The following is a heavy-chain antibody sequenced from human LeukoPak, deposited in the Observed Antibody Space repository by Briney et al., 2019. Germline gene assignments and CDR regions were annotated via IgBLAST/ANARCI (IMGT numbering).Heavy chain of an antibody. V-gene: IGHV4-59*01. CDR3: ARMYSGTWYYFDY. D-gene: IGHD1-26*01. CDR2: FSYSGST. J-gene: IGHJ4*02. CDR1: GVSISTYY. Sequence: KPSETLSLTCSVSGVSISTYYWIWMRQPPAKGLEWMGFFSYSGSTKYNPSLKSRVTMSVDTSKNQFSRKLNSVTAADTAVYYCARMYSGTWYYFDYWGQGTLVTVSS.